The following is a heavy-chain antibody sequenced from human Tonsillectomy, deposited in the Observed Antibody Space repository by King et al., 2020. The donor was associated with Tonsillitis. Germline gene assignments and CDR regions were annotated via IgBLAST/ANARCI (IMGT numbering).Heavy chain of an antibody. D-gene: IGHD1-26*01. CDR3: ARPAGGSTWGFDYWYFDL. V-gene: IGHV4-39*07. J-gene: IGHJ2*01. CDR2: ISYSGSS. CDR1: GGSISSSSYY. Sequence: VQLQESGPGLMKPSETLSLTCTISGGSISSSSYYWGWIRQPPGKGLEWIGSISYSGSSYYNPSLKSRVTTSVDTSKNQFSLKLRSVTAADTAVYHCARPAGGSTWGFDYWYFDLWGRGTLVTVSS.